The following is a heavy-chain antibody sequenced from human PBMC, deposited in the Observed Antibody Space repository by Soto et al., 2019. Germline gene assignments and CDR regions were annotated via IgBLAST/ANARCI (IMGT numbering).Heavy chain of an antibody. CDR3: AIAGVRGMDV. Sequence: QVQLVQSGAEVKKPGASVKVSCKASGYTFTSYDINWVRQATGQGLEWMGWMNPNSAHTGYAQKFQGRVTMTRNTSISTAYIELSSLRSEDTGVSYCAIAGVRGMDVRGQETKVTVSS. J-gene: IGHJ6*02. CDR1: GYTFTSYD. V-gene: IGHV1-8*01. CDR2: MNPNSAHT. D-gene: IGHD3-10*01.